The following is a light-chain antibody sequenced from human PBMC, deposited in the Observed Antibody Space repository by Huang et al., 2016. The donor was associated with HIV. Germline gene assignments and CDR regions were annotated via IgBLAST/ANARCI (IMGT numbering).Light chain of an antibody. V-gene: IGKV1-NL1*01. CDR3: QHYYSTPWT. CDR1: QGISNS. J-gene: IGKJ1*01. CDR2: AAS. Sequence: DIQMTQSPSSLSASVGDRVTITCRASQGISNSLAWYQQEPGKTPKLLLYAASTLESGVPSRFSGSGSGTDYTLTISSLQPEDFATYYCQHYYSTPWTFGQGTKVEIE.